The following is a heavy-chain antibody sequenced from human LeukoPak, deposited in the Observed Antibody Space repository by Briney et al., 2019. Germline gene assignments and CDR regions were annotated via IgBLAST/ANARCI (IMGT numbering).Heavy chain of an antibody. J-gene: IGHJ3*02. Sequence: GGSLRLSCAASGFTVSSNYMSWVRQAPGKGLEWVSVIYSGGSTYYADSVKGRFTISRDNSKNTLYLQMNSLRAEDTAVYYCARGPTYYYDSSGYKDAFDIRGQGTMVTVSS. CDR1: GFTVSSNY. D-gene: IGHD3-22*01. V-gene: IGHV3-53*01. CDR2: IYSGGST. CDR3: ARGPTYYYDSSGYKDAFDI.